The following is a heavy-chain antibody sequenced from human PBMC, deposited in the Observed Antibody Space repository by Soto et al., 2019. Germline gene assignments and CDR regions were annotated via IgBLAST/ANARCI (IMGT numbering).Heavy chain of an antibody. CDR3: ASPGYSSTD. Sequence: QLQLPESGPGLVTPSETLSLTSTVSGGSISSSSYYWGWIRQPPGKGLEWIGSIYYSGSSYYNPSLKSRVTISADTSNAQSSLKLSSVTAADAAVYDCASPGYSSTDGGHGTLVTVSS. CDR1: GGSISSSSYY. D-gene: IGHD6-13*01. J-gene: IGHJ4*01. V-gene: IGHV4-39*01. CDR2: IYYSGSS.